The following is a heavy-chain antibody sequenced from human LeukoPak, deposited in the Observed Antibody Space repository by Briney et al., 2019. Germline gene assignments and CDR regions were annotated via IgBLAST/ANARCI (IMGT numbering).Heavy chain of an antibody. CDR2: ISYDGSNK. D-gene: IGHD1-26*01. V-gene: IGHV3-30*04. CDR1: GFTFSSYA. Sequence: PGRSLRLSCAASGFTFSSYAMHWVRQAPGKGLEWVAVISYDGSNKYYADSVKGRFTISRDNSKNTLYLQMNSLRAEDTAVYYCARDIRYSGSYVNDYWGQGTLVTVSS. CDR3: ARDIRYSGSYVNDY. J-gene: IGHJ4*02.